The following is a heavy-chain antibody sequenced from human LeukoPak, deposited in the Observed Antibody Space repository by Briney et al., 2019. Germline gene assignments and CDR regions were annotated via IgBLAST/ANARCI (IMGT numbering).Heavy chain of an antibody. J-gene: IGHJ4*02. CDR2: IYYSGST. Sequence: PSETLSLTCTVSGGSISSSSYYWGWIRQPPGKGPEWIGSIYYSGSTNYNPSLKSRVTISVDTSKNQFSLKLSSVTAADTAVYYCARAQRGYSYGYDYWGQGTLVTVSS. D-gene: IGHD5-18*01. V-gene: IGHV4-39*07. CDR3: ARAQRGYSYGYDY. CDR1: GGSISSSSYY.